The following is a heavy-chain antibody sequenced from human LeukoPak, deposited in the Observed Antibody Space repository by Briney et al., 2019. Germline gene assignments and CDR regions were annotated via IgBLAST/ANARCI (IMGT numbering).Heavy chain of an antibody. J-gene: IGHJ4*02. CDR3: AKAANWGSFDY. CDR1: GFTFDDYA. V-gene: IGHV3-9*01. D-gene: IGHD7-27*01. Sequence: GGSLRLSCAASGFTFDDYAMHWVRQAPGKGLEWVSGISWNSGSIGYADSVKGRFTISRDNSKNTLYLQMNSLRAEDTAVYYCAKAANWGSFDYWGQGTLVTVSS. CDR2: ISWNSGSI.